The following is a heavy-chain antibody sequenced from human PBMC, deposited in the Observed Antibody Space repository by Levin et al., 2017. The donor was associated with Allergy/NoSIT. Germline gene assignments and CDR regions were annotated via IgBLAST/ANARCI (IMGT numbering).Heavy chain of an antibody. Sequence: GGSLRLSCAASGFTFDDYAMHWVRQAPGKGLEWVSGISWNSGSIGYADSVKGRFTISRDNAKNSLYLQMNSLRAEDTALYYCAKSSGSYLGGTYYDYGMDVWGQGTTVTVSS. J-gene: IGHJ6*02. V-gene: IGHV3-9*01. CDR1: GFTFDDYA. D-gene: IGHD1-26*01. CDR2: ISWNSGSI. CDR3: AKSSGSYLGGTYYDYGMDV.